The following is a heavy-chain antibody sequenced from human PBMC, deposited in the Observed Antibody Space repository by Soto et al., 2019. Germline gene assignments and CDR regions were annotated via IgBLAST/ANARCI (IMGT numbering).Heavy chain of an antibody. Sequence: QVPLQESGPGLVKPSQTLSLTCTVSGGSISSGGYYWSWIRQHPGKGLEWIGYIYYSGSTYYNPSLTSRVTISVYTSKNQFSLKLSSVTAADTAVYYCASRGYDSSGFHYFDYWGQGTLVTVSS. V-gene: IGHV4-31*03. CDR2: IYYSGST. CDR3: ASRGYDSSGFHYFDY. CDR1: GGSISSGGYY. J-gene: IGHJ4*02. D-gene: IGHD3-22*01.